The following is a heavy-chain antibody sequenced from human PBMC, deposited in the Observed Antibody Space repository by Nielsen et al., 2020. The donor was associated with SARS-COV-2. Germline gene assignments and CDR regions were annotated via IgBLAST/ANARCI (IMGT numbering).Heavy chain of an antibody. CDR2: ISYDGSNK. J-gene: IGHJ4*02. Sequence: GGSLRLSCAASGFTFSSYGMHWVRQAPGKGLEWVAVISYDGSNKYYADSVKGRFTISRDNSKNTLYLQMNSLRAEDTAVYYCASELLYYFDYWGQGTLVTVSS. CDR1: GFTFSSYG. V-gene: IGHV3-30*19. CDR3: ASELLYYFDY. D-gene: IGHD1-26*01.